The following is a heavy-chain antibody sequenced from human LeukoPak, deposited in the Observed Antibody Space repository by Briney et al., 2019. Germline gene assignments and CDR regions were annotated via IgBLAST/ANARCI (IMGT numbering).Heavy chain of an antibody. V-gene: IGHV1-2*02. J-gene: IGHJ5*02. CDR3: VTASVTHTRGP. D-gene: IGHD5/OR15-5a*01. Sequence: ASVKVSCKASGYAFSDVYFNWVRQAPGQGLEWMGWINPHSEASIYAQKFQGRVTMHTSTGTAYMELSRLRSDDAAVYYCVTASVTHTRGPWGPGTLVTVSS. CDR2: INPHSEAS. CDR1: GYAFSDVY.